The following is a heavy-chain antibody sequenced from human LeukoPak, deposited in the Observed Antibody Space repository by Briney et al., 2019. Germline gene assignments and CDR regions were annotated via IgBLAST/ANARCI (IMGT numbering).Heavy chain of an antibody. V-gene: IGHV3-30-3*01. Sequence: GGSLRLSCVASGFTFSSYAMSWVRQAPGKGLEWVAVISYDGSNKYYADSVKGRFTISRDNSKNTLYLQMNSLRAEDTAVYYCARGYCSGGSCYLDYWGQGTLVTVSS. J-gene: IGHJ4*02. CDR3: ARGYCSGGSCYLDY. D-gene: IGHD2-15*01. CDR2: ISYDGSNK. CDR1: GFTFSSYA.